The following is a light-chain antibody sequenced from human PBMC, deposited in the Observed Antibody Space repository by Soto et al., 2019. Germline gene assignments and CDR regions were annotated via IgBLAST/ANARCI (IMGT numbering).Light chain of an antibody. V-gene: IGKV1-39*01. CDR3: KQSYSTPRT. CDR1: QSISSY. CDR2: AAS. Sequence: DIQMTHYPSSLSASVGDRVTITCLASQSISSYLNWYQQKPGKAPKLLIYAASSLQSGVPSRFSGSGSGTDFTLNISSLQAEDVATYYCKQSYSTPRTFGQGTKVDIK. J-gene: IGKJ1*01.